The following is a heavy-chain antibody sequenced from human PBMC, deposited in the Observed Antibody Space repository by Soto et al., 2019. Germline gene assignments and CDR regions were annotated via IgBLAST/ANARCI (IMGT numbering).Heavy chain of an antibody. CDR1: GVTFSSYT. Sequence: QVQLVQSGAEVKKPGSSVKVSCKASGVTFSSYTISWVRQAPGQGLEWMGRIIPILGIANYAQKFQGRVTITADKSTSTAYMELSSLRSEDTAVYYCARGKLLGYCSSTSCYNPYMDVWGKGTTVTVSS. J-gene: IGHJ6*03. CDR2: IIPILGIA. D-gene: IGHD2-2*02. CDR3: ARGKLLGYCSSTSCYNPYMDV. V-gene: IGHV1-69*02.